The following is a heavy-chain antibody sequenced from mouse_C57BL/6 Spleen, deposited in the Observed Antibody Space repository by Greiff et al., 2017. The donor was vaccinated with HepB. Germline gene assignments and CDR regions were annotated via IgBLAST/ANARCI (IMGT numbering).Heavy chain of an antibody. Sequence: QVQLQQPGAELVKPGASVKVSCKASGYTFTSYWMHWVKQRPGQGLEWIGRIHPSDSDTNYNQKFKGKATLTADKSSSTAYMQLSSLTSEDSAVYYCAIQYRNYPYYFDYWGQGTTLTVSS. D-gene: IGHD2-1*01. CDR1: GYTFTSYW. CDR2: IHPSDSDT. V-gene: IGHV1-74*01. J-gene: IGHJ2*01. CDR3: AIQYRNYPYYFDY.